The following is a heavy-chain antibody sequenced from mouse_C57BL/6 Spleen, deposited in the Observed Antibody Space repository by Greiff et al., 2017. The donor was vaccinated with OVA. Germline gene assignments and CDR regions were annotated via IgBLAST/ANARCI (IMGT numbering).Heavy chain of an antibody. V-gene: IGHV1-80*01. Sequence: QVQLQQSGAELVKPGASVKISCKASGYAFSSYWMNWVKQRPGKGLEWIGQIYPGDGDTNYNGKFKGKATLTADKSSSTAYMQLSSRTSEDSAVYFCARPDYYGSSHWYFDVWGTGTTVTVSS. CDR1: GYAFSSYW. D-gene: IGHD1-1*01. J-gene: IGHJ1*03. CDR3: ARPDYYGSSHWYFDV. CDR2: IYPGDGDT.